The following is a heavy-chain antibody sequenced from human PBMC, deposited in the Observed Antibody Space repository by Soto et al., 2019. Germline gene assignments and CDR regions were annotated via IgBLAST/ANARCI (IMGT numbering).Heavy chain of an antibody. V-gene: IGHV1-58*01. D-gene: IGHD3-22*01. Sequence: SVKVSCKASGFTFITSTVQWVRQARGQPLEWLGWIVVGSGNTIYAQNFQERVTFTRDESTSTAYMELSSLRAEDTAVYYCARPPNYYDSSGYYSYWGQGTLVTVSS. J-gene: IGHJ4*02. CDR3: ARPPNYYDSSGYYSY. CDR2: IVVGSGNT. CDR1: GFTFITST.